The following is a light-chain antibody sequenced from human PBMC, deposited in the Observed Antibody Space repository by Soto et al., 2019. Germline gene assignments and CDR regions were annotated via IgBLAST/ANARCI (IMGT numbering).Light chain of an antibody. CDR3: QQYTGPPTT. Sequence: IVMPQYPATLSVSPGERATLSCRASQSVGSDLAWYQQRPGQAPRLLIYGASTRAAGIPDRFSGSGSGTDFTLTITRLEPEDSAVYFCQQYTGPPTTFGQGTRLEI. CDR1: QSVGSD. CDR2: GAS. V-gene: IGKV3D-15*01. J-gene: IGKJ5*01.